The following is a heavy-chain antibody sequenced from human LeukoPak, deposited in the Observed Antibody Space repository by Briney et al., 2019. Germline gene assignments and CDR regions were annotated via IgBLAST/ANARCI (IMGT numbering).Heavy chain of an antibody. D-gene: IGHD3-22*01. Sequence: GRSLRLSCAASGFALQNYAMNWVRQAPGKGLEWVSSISSSSSYLYYADSLRGRLTISRDNAKNSLYLQVNSLGAEDTAVYYCAREGGFHYDSSGDAFDIWGQGTMVTVSS. J-gene: IGHJ3*02. V-gene: IGHV3-21*01. CDR3: AREGGFHYDSSGDAFDI. CDR2: ISSSSSYL. CDR1: GFALQNYA.